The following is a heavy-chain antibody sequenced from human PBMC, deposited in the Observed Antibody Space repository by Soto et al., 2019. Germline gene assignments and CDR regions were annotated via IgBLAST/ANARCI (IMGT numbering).Heavy chain of an antibody. Sequence: EVQLLESGGGLVQPGGSLRLSCAASGFTFTTYDMTWVRQAPGKGLEWVSGISSGGTTYYADSVKGRFTISRDNSKNTPYLQMNSLRAEDTAVYYCAKVLNSGYDCWGQGTLVTVSS. CDR1: GFTFTTYD. J-gene: IGHJ4*02. CDR3: AKVLNSGYDC. D-gene: IGHD5-12*01. V-gene: IGHV3-23*01. CDR2: ISSGGTT.